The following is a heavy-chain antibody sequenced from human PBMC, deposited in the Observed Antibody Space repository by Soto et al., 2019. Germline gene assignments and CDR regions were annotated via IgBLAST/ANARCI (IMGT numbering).Heavy chain of an antibody. V-gene: IGHV1-69*01. J-gene: IGHJ6*02. D-gene: IGHD6-13*01. CDR1: GGTFSNYV. CDR2: IIPLFGTA. CDR3: ARSLIAAAGLTYYYYGLDV. Sequence: QVQLVQSGAEVKKPGSSVNVSCKASGGTFSNYVVTWVRQAPGQGLEWMGGIIPLFGTANYAQEFQGRVTITADESTSTAYMELSSLRSEDTAVYYCARSLIAAAGLTYYYYGLDVWGQGPTVTVSS.